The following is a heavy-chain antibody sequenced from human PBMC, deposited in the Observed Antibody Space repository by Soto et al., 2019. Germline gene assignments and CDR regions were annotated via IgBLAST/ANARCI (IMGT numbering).Heavy chain of an antibody. D-gene: IGHD2-2*01. CDR1: GFTFSSYC. CDR2: ICFDGSDK. V-gene: IGHV3-33*01. CDR3: ARLYCSATNCYSVGAFDI. J-gene: IGHJ3*02. Sequence: XASLTLSFAASGFTFSSYCRHWVRQAPGKGLEWVALICFDGSDKYYTESVKGRFTISRDNSKSTLYLQMNSLRAEDTALYYCARLYCSATNCYSVGAFDIRGPGTMVTVSS.